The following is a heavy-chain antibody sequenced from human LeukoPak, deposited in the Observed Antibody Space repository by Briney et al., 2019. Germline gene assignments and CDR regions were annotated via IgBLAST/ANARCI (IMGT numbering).Heavy chain of an antibody. J-gene: IGHJ4*02. V-gene: IGHV3-7*01. CDR2: IKEDGREK. D-gene: IGHD3-16*01. Sequence: GGSLRLSCAASGLRFSNSWMSWVRQTPRKEVEGLGNIKEDGREKDYLDSMKGRVTTSRDNTHSSLFLQMNSLRAEDTAIYYCVRDYVWGTSDPDYWGQGTLVTVSS. CDR3: VRDYVWGTSDPDY. CDR1: GLRFSNSW.